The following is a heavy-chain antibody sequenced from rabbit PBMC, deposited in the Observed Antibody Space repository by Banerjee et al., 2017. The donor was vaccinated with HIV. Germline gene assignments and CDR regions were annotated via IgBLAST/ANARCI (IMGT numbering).Heavy chain of an antibody. CDR1: GFTLSNYW. J-gene: IGHJ6*01. V-gene: IGHV1S45*01. CDR3: ARDLYATSSAYYDL. D-gene: IGHD1-1*01. CDR2: IYTGDGNT. Sequence: QQQLEESGGGLVKPGGTLTLTCKASGFTLSNYWICWVRQAPGKGLEWIACIYTGDGNTHYASWAKGRFTISKTSSTVDLKMTSLTAADTATYFCARDLYATSSAYYDLWGPGTLVTVS.